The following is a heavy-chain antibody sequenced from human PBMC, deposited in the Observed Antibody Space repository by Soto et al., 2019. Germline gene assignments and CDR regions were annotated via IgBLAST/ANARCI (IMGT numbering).Heavy chain of an antibody. CDR1: GYTFTGYY. CDR2: INPNNGDT. D-gene: IGHD3-22*01. Sequence: GASVKVSCKASGYTFTGYYMHWVRQAPGQGLEWMGWINPNNGDTNYAQKFQGRVTMTTDTSMSTAYMELRSLRSDDTAVYYCGRVPDYFDSGRSEARIDYWGQGTLVTVSS. V-gene: IGHV1-2*02. CDR3: GRVPDYFDSGRSEARIDY. J-gene: IGHJ4*02.